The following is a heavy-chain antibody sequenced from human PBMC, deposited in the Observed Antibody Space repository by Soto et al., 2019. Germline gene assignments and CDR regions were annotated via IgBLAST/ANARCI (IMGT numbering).Heavy chain of an antibody. J-gene: IGHJ4*02. V-gene: IGHV3-9*01. D-gene: IGHD1-26*01. CDR3: VSSRSYDRQFDY. CDR2: ISWNSERI. CDR1: GLTFDDYA. Sequence: GGSLRLSCAAPGLTFDDYAMHWVRQAPGRGLEWVSGISWNSERIGYADSVEGRFTVSRDNAERSLYLQMNSLRADDTAFYYCVSSRSYDRQFDYWGQGTLVTVSS.